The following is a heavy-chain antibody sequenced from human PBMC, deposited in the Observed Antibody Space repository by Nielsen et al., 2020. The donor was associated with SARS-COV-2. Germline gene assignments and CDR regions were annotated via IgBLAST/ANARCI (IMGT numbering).Heavy chain of an antibody. J-gene: IGHJ4*02. CDR1: GFTFSSYE. CDR3: AKRSGYTSGWYGDY. CDR2: ISAST. V-gene: IGHV3-23*01. D-gene: IGHD6-19*01. Sequence: GGSLRLSCAASGFTFSSYEMNWVRQAPGKGLEWVSAISASTYYADSVKGRFTISRDNSKNTLYLQMNSLRAEDTAVYYCAKRSGYTSGWYGDYWGQGTLVTVSS.